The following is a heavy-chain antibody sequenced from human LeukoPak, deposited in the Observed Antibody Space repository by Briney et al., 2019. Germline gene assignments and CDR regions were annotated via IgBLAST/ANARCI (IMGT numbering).Heavy chain of an antibody. CDR3: ARGGGLDV. CDR1: GFTFSSYW. J-gene: IGHJ6*02. D-gene: IGHD3-16*01. Sequence: GGSLRLSCAASGFTFSSYWMNWARRAPGKGLEWVASINHNGNVNYYVDSVKGRFTISRDNAKNSLYLQMSNLRAEDTAVYFCARGGGLDVWGQGATVTVSS. V-gene: IGHV3-7*03. CDR2: INHNGNVN.